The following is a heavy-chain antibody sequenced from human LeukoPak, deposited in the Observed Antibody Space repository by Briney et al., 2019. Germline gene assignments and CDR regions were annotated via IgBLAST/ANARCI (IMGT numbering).Heavy chain of an antibody. Sequence: SETLSLTCAVYGGSFSGYYWSWIRQPPGKGLEWIGEINHSGSTNYNPSLKSRVTISVDTSKNQFSLKLSSVTAADTAVYYCARGFTVGATTKLFDYWGQGTLVTASS. CDR3: ARGFTVGATTKLFDY. CDR1: GGSFSGYY. J-gene: IGHJ4*02. D-gene: IGHD1-26*01. V-gene: IGHV4-34*01. CDR2: INHSGST.